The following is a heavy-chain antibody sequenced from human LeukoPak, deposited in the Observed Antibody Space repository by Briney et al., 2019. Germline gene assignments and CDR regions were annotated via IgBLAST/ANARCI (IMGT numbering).Heavy chain of an antibody. V-gene: IGHV1-2*06. Sequence: ASLKVSCKASGYTFTGYYMHWVLQAPGQGLEWMGRINPNSGGTNYAQKFQGRVTMTRDTSISTAYMELSRLRSDDTAVYYCARLISSSWYGVFDYWGQGTLVTVSS. J-gene: IGHJ4*02. D-gene: IGHD6-13*01. CDR2: INPNSGGT. CDR3: ARLISSSWYGVFDY. CDR1: GYTFTGYY.